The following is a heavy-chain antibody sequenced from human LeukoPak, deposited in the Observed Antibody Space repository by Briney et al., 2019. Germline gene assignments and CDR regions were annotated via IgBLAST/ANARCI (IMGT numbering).Heavy chain of an antibody. V-gene: IGHV1-2*02. Sequence: GASVKVSCKASGYTFSSYYMHWVRQAPGQGLEWMGWINPNSGGTNYAQKFQGRVTMTRDTSISTAYMELSRLRSDDTAVYYCASLAVVVVPAAPFDPWGQGTLVTVSS. CDR1: GYTFSSYY. CDR3: ASLAVVVVPAAPFDP. CDR2: INPNSGGT. D-gene: IGHD2-2*01. J-gene: IGHJ5*02.